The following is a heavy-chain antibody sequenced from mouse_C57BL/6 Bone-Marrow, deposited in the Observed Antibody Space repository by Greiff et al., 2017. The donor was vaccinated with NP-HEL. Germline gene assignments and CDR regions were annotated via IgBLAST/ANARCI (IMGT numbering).Heavy chain of an antibody. CDR2: IDPSDSYT. J-gene: IGHJ4*01. CDR3: ARSRGLRPYYYAMDY. D-gene: IGHD2-4*01. V-gene: IGHV1-59*01. Sequence: QVQLQQPGAELVRPGTSVKLSCKASGYTFTSYWMHWVKQRPGQGLEWIGVIDPSDSYTNYNQKFKGKATLTVDTSSSTAYMQLSSLTSEDSAVYYCARSRGLRPYYYAMDYWGQGTSVTVSS. CDR1: GYTFTSYW.